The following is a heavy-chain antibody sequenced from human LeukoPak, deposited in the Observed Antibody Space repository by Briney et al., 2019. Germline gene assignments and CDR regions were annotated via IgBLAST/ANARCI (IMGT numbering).Heavy chain of an antibody. J-gene: IGHJ4*02. CDR2: ITSSGSTI. Sequence: GGSLRLSCAASGFTFSDYHMSWFRQAPGKGLEWLSYITSSGSTIYYADSVKGRFTISRDNAKNSLYLQMNSLRADDTAVYYCARCSDWGGDYWGQGTLATVSS. CDR3: ARCSDWGGDY. CDR1: GFTFSDYH. D-gene: IGHD3-16*01. V-gene: IGHV3-11*04.